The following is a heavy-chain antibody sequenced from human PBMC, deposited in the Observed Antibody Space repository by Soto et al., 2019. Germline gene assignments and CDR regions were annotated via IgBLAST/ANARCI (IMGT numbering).Heavy chain of an antibody. CDR3: ASSPAFSSSWYGIPPDPSHGMDV. D-gene: IGHD6-13*01. CDR2: INPSGGIT. Sequence: QMQLVQSGAEVKRPGASVRVSCKSSGYTFTSFYIHXVRQAXGQGLEWMGIINPSGGITNFAQRFQGSVTMTRDMSTNTHYMELSSLKSDDTAVYYCASSPAFSSSWYGIPPDPSHGMDVWGQGTTVTVS. J-gene: IGHJ6*02. CDR1: GYTFTSFY. V-gene: IGHV1-46*01.